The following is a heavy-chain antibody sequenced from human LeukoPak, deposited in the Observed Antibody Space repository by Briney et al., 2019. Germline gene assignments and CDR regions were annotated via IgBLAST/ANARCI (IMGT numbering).Heavy chain of an antibody. CDR3: AKNDFWSGNRPNPDY. J-gene: IGHJ4*02. D-gene: IGHD3-3*01. Sequence: PGGSLRLSCAASGFTFSSYAMSWVRQAPGKGLEWVSAISGSGGSTYYAYSVKGRFTISRDNSKNTLYLQMNRLRAEDTAVYYCAKNDFWSGNRPNPDYWGQGTLVTVSS. CDR1: GFTFSSYA. V-gene: IGHV3-23*01. CDR2: ISGSGGST.